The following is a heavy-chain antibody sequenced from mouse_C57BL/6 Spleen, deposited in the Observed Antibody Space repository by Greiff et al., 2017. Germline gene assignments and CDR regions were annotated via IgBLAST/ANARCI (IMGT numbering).Heavy chain of an antibody. V-gene: IGHV1-82*01. Sequence: QVQLQQSGPELVKPGASVKISCKASGYAFSSSWMNWVKQRPGKGLEGIGRIYPGDGDTNYNGKFKGKATLTADKSSSTAYMQLSSLTSEDSAVYFCARKTRVRAMNYWGQGTSVTVSS. J-gene: IGHJ4*01. D-gene: IGHD2-14*01. CDR1: GYAFSSSW. CDR3: ARKTRVRAMNY. CDR2: IYPGDGDT.